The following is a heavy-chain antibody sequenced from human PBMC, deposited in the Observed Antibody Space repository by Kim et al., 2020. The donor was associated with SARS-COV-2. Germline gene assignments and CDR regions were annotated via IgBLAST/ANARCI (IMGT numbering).Heavy chain of an antibody. D-gene: IGHD3-10*01. CDR3: ARVKGSGSYYNVRYYYYYYVMDV. Sequence: GGSLRLSCAASGFTFSSYSMNWVRQAPGKGLEWVSSISSSSSYIYYADSVKGRFTISRDNAKNSLYLQMNSLRAEDTAVYYCARVKGSGSYYNVRYYYYYYVMDVSGQEATLTVSS. CDR1: GFTFSSYS. V-gene: IGHV3-21*01. CDR2: ISSSSSYI. J-gene: IGHJ6*02.